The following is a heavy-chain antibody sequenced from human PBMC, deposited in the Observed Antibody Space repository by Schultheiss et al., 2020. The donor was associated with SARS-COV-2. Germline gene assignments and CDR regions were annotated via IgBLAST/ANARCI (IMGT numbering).Heavy chain of an antibody. CDR3: ARSRTTGRRGEFDP. Sequence: SETLSLTCTVSGGSISSYYWSWIRQPPGKGLEWIGSIYYSGSTYYNPSLKSRVTISVDTSKNQFSLKLSSVTAADTAVYYCARSRTTGRRGEFDPWGQGTLVTVSS. V-gene: IGHV4-59*12. J-gene: IGHJ5*02. CDR2: IYYSGST. D-gene: IGHD1-1*01. CDR1: GGSISSYY.